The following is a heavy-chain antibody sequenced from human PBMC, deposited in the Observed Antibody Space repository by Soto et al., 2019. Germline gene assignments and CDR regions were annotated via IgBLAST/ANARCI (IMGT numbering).Heavy chain of an antibody. V-gene: IGHV3-33*03. CDR2: IWYDGSEQ. D-gene: IGHD2-8*02. J-gene: IGHJ5*02. Sequence: QEQLVESGGGVVQPGMSLRLSCEGSGFTFRRHGMHWVRQSPGKGLEWLAVIWYDGSEQYYADSVKGRFTISRDNSKNMVDRQGNTLTAEDTAVYYCARWSNHKVVDPWGQGTMVTVS. CDR3: ARWSNHKVVDP. CDR1: GFTFRRHG.